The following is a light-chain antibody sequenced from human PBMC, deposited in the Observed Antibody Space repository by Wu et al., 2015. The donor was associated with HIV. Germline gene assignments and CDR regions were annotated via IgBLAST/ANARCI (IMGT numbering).Light chain of an antibody. Sequence: EIVLTQSPGTLSLSPGERATLSCRASQSVSSSYLAWYQQKPGQAPRLLIYDTSSRAKGIPDRFSGSGSGTDFTLTISRLEPEDFAVYFCHQYSSSTWTFGRRDQGGNQT. CDR3: HQYSSSTWT. V-gene: IGKV3-20*01. CDR1: QSVSSSY. CDR2: DTS. J-gene: IGKJ1*01.